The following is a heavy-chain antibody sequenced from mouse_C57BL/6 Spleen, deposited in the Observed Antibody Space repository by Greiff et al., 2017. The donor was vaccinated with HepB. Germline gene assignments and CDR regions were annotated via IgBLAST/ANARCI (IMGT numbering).Heavy chain of an antibody. V-gene: IGHV1-55*01. CDR1: GYTFTSYW. CDR2: IYPGSDST. D-gene: IGHD1-1*01. J-gene: IGHJ1*03. Sequence: QVQLQQPGAELVKPGASVKMSCKASGYTFTSYWITWVKQRPGQGLEWIGDIYPGSDSTNYNEKFKSKATLTVDTSSSTAYMQLSSLTSEDSAVYYWARGYYGSSFYWFFDVWGTGTTVTVSS. CDR3: ARGYYGSSFYWFFDV.